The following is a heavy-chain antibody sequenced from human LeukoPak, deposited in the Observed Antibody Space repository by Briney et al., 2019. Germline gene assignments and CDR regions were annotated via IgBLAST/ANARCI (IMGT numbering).Heavy chain of an antibody. CDR1: GGSISTTNW. V-gene: IGHV4-4*02. CDR3: AREGGPYRPLDY. J-gene: IGHJ4*02. Sequence: SETLSLTCGVSGGSISTTNWWTWVRQPPGEGLEWIGEVHLSGRTHYNPSLESRVTMSVDMSENHISLRLTSVTAADTAVYYCAREGGPYRPLDYSGQGTLVTVPS. CDR2: VHLSGRT.